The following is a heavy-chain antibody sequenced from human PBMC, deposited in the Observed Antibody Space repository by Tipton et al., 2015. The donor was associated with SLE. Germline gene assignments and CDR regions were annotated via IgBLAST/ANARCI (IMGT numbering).Heavy chain of an antibody. CDR2: MYTSGST. CDR1: GGSISSGTYY. J-gene: IGHJ4*02. Sequence: LRLSCTVSGGSISSGTYYWSWIRQPAGKGLEWIGHMYTSGSTNYNPSLKSRVTISLDTSKNQFSLRVSSVTAADTVVYYCARGYYFDYWGQGTLVTVSS. CDR3: ARGYYFDY. V-gene: IGHV4-61*09.